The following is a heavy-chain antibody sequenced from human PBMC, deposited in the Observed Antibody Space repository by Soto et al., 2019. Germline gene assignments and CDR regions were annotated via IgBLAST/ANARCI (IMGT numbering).Heavy chain of an antibody. CDR1: GFTFSSYA. J-gene: IGHJ6*02. CDR3: ARDLGGDYYYYYGMDV. D-gene: IGHD2-21*02. CDR2: ISYDGSNK. V-gene: IGHV3-30-3*01. Sequence: GGSLRLCCAASGFTFSSYAMHWVRQAPGKGLEWVAVISYDGSNKYYADSVKGRFTISRDNSKNTLYLQMNSLRAEDTAVYYCARDLGGDYYYYYGMDVWGQGTTVTVSS.